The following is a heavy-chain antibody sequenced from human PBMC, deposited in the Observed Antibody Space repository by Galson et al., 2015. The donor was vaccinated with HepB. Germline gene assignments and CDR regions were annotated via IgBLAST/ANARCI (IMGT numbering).Heavy chain of an antibody. Sequence: SVKVSCKASGYTFTSYGISWVRQAPGQGLEWMGWISAYNGNTNYAQKLQGRVTMTTDTSTSTAYMELRSLRSDDTAVYYCARGYCTNGVCYTMDVWGKGTTVTVSS. CDR1: GYTFTSYG. V-gene: IGHV1-18*01. CDR3: ARGYCTNGVCYTMDV. D-gene: IGHD2-8*01. CDR2: ISAYNGNT. J-gene: IGHJ6*03.